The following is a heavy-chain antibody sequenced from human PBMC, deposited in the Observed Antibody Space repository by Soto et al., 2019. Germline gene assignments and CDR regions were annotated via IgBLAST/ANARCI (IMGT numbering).Heavy chain of an antibody. CDR1: SGPDRSHN. CDR3: VRQGIDYLHGLVDV. J-gene: IGHJ6*02. D-gene: IGHD4-17*01. V-gene: IGHV4-59*08. Sequence: QVPLQQSGPRLVKPSETLSLTCTVSSGPDRSHNWGWIRQPPGRGLEWIGYVYYTGDTAYNPSLRGRVTISADTSTNDISLPLNSVTAADTAVYYCVRQGIDYLHGLVDVWGQGPTVSVSS. CDR2: VYYTGDT.